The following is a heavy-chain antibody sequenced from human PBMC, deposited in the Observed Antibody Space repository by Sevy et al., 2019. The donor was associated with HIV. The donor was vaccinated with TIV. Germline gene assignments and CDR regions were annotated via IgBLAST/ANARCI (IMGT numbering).Heavy chain of an antibody. J-gene: IGHJ3*02. Sequence: SETLSLTCTVSGGSISSYYWSWIRQPPGKGLEWIGYIYYSGSTNYNPPLKSRVTISVDTSKNQFSLKLSSVTAADTAVYYCARDRGSSEGDAFDIWGQGTMVTVSS. D-gene: IGHD2-2*01. V-gene: IGHV4-59*01. CDR2: IYYSGST. CDR1: GGSISSYY. CDR3: ARDRGSSEGDAFDI.